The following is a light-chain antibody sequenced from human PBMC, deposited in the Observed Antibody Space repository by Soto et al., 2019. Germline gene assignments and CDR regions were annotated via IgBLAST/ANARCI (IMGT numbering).Light chain of an antibody. CDR1: QSIRNY. CDR2: DAS. J-gene: IGKJ4*01. Sequence: EIVLTQSPATLSLSPGERATLSCRASQSIRNYLAWYQQKPGQAPRLLIYDASNRATGIPPRFSGSGSGTDFILTISSLEPEDSGVYYCQQRNDWVTFGGGTKVDIK. CDR3: QQRNDWVT. V-gene: IGKV3-11*01.